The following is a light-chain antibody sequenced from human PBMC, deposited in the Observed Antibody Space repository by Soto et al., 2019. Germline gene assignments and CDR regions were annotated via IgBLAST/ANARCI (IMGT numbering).Light chain of an antibody. CDR3: RSYAGSNNLL. V-gene: IGLV2-8*01. CDR2: EVS. J-gene: IGLJ2*01. CDR1: SSDVGGYNY. Sequence: QSALTQPPSASGSPGQSVTISCTGTSSDVGGYNYVSWYQQHPGKAPKLMIYEVSKRPSGVPDRFSGSKSGNTASLTVSGPQPEDEADYYCRSYAGSNNLLFGGGTKLTVL.